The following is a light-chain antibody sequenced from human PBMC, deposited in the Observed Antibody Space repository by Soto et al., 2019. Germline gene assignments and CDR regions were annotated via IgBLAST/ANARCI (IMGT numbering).Light chain of an antibody. V-gene: IGKV1-13*02. J-gene: IGKJ3*01. Sequence: AIQLTQSPSSLSASVGDRVTITCRASQGISSALAWYQQKPGKAPKLLIYDASSLESGVPSRFSSSVSVTDFTLTISSLQPEDFATYYCQQFNSYHTFGPGTKVDIK. CDR1: QGISSA. CDR2: DAS. CDR3: QQFNSYHT.